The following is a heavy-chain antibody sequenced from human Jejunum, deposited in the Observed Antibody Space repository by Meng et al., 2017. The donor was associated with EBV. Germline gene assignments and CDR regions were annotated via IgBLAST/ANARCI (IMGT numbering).Heavy chain of an antibody. CDR3: ARDSQYLARGYFDY. CDR2: IDHTGTT. J-gene: IGHJ4*02. CDR1: SGSKNNKNW. V-gene: IGHV4-4*02. D-gene: IGHD2/OR15-2a*01. Sequence: QVQLQESGPGLVQPSGTLALTCTVSSGSKNNKNWGHWVRQAPGKGLEWIGEIDHTGTTHYNPSLKSRVTISLGTSMNQFSLELTSPTPADTAVYYCARDSQYLARGYFDYWGQGALVTVSS.